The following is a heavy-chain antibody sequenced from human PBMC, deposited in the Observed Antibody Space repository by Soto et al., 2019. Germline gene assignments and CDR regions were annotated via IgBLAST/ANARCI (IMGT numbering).Heavy chain of an antibody. J-gene: IGHJ4*02. CDR3: GKERRGSGWFVCDY. Sequence: EVQLVESGGGLIQPGGSLRLSCAVSGFIVSSNYMSWVCQAPGKGLDWVSVIYSGGSIYYPDSVKGRFTISRDNSKNTLYLQMNSLRAEDTAVYYCGKERRGSGWFVCDYWGQGELVTVSS. D-gene: IGHD6-19*01. CDR2: IYSGGSI. V-gene: IGHV3-53*01. CDR1: GFIVSSNY.